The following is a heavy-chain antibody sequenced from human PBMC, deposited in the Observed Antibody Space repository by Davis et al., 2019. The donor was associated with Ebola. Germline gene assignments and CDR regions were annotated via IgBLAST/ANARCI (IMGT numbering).Heavy chain of an antibody. CDR2: IKQDGSEK. J-gene: IGHJ4*02. Sequence: GESLKISCAASGFTFSSYWMSWVRQAPGKGLEWVANIKQDGSEKYYVDSVKGRFTISRDNAKNSLYLQMNSLRAEDTAVYYCARDVVDYGDYWCWGQGTLVTVSS. CDR1: GFTFSSYW. D-gene: IGHD4-17*01. CDR3: ARDVVDYGDYWC. V-gene: IGHV3-7*01.